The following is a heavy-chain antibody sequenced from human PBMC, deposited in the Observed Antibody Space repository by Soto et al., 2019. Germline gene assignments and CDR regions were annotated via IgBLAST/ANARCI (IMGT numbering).Heavy chain of an antibody. J-gene: IGHJ4*02. D-gene: IGHD6-13*01. V-gene: IGHV1-8*01. Sequence: DSVMVSCKESGYTFPSYDINWVRQATGQGLEWMGWMNPNSGNTGYAQKFQGRVTMTRNTSISTAYMELSSLRSEDTAVYYCARGRKGPRPYTVWYLDWVQVTLVTGS. CDR3: ARGRKGPRPYTVWYLD. CDR2: MNPNSGNT. CDR1: GYTFPSYD.